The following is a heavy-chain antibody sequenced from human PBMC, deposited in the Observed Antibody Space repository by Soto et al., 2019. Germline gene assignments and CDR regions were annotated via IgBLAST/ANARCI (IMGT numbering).Heavy chain of an antibody. CDR1: GFTFNTFE. CDR3: ARVRLGAPTRYFDY. J-gene: IGHJ4*02. CDR2: INDDGSRT. D-gene: IGHD1-26*01. V-gene: IGHV3-23*01. Sequence: GGSLRLSCAASGFTFNTFEMSWVRQAPGRGLEWVSFINDDGSRTNYADSVKGRFTISRDNAKNTLYLQMNSLRAEDTVVYYCARVRLGAPTRYFDYWGQGTLVTVSS.